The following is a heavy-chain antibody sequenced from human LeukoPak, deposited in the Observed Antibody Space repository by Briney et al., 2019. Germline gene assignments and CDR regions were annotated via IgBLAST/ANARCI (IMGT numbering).Heavy chain of an antibody. V-gene: IGHV3-23*01. Sequence: GGFLRLSCAASGFTFSSYAMSWVRQAPGKGLEWVSAISGSGGSTYYADSVKGRFTISRDNSKNTLYLQMNSLRAEDTAVYYCAKGQDYGSGSYYNENWFDPWGQGTLVTVSS. CDR3: AKGQDYGSGSYYNENWFDP. J-gene: IGHJ5*02. D-gene: IGHD3-10*01. CDR2: ISGSGGST. CDR1: GFTFSSYA.